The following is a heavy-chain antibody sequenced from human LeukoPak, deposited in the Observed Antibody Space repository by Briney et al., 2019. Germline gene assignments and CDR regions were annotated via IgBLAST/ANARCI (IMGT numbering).Heavy chain of an antibody. Sequence: GGSLRLSCAASGFTFSSYWMNWVRQAPGKGLVWVSRIASDGSSTTYADSVKGRFSISGDNAKNTLYLQTNSLRVEDTAVYYCARGRPHGNDYWGQGTLVTVSS. CDR2: IASDGSST. D-gene: IGHD4-23*01. CDR1: GFTFSSYW. J-gene: IGHJ4*02. V-gene: IGHV3-74*01. CDR3: ARGRPHGNDY.